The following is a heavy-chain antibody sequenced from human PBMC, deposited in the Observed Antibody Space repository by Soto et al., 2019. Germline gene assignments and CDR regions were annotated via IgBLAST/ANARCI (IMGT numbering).Heavy chain of an antibody. D-gene: IGHD2-21*02. Sequence: PSETLSLTCTVSGGSISSVGYYWSWIRQHPGKGLEWIGYISYSGSTYYNPSLKSRVTISVATSKNQFSLKLSAVTAADTAVYYCARLTIVVVTAIPYYYYYGMDVWGQGTTVTVSS. J-gene: IGHJ6*02. CDR3: ARLTIVVVTAIPYYYYYGMDV. CDR2: ISYSGST. V-gene: IGHV4-31*03. CDR1: GGSISSVGYY.